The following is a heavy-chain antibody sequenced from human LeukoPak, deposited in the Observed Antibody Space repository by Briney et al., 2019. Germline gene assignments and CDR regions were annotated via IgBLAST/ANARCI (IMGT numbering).Heavy chain of an antibody. V-gene: IGHV4-4*07. D-gene: IGHD3-22*01. CDR2: IYTSGST. J-gene: IGHJ4*02. CDR3: ARGGYYYDSSGYSLDY. Sequence: SETLSLTCTVSGASISSYYWSWIRQPAGKGLEWIGRIYTSGSTNYNPSLKSRVTMSVDTSKNQFSLKLSSVTAADTAVYYCARGGYYYDSSGYSLDYWGQGTLVTVSS. CDR1: GASISSYY.